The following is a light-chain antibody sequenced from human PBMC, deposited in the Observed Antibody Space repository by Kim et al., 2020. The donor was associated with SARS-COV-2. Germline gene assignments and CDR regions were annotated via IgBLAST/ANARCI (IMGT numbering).Light chain of an antibody. J-gene: IGLJ1*01. CDR3: CSLGRSNTFV. V-gene: IGLV2-23*02. CDR2: DVS. Sequence: GPSITISCTGTSSDVGNYTLVSWYQQHPGKAPKLMIYDVSEWPSGVSNRFSGSKSGNTASLTISGLQAEDEADYYCCSLGRSNTFVFGTGTKVTVL. CDR1: SSDVGNYTL.